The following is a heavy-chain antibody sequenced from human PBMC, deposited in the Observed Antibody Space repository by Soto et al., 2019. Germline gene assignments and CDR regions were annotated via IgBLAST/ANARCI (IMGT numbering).Heavy chain of an antibody. V-gene: IGHV4-31*03. CDR3: ARVPNSGYDPAFDY. D-gene: IGHD5-12*01. CDR2: IYYSGST. J-gene: IGHJ4*02. Sequence: PSETLSLTCTVSGGSISSGGYYWSWIRQHPGKGLEWIGYIYYSGSTYYNPSLRSRVTISVDTSKNQFSLKLSSVTAADTAVYYCARVPNSGYDPAFDYWGQGTLVTVSS. CDR1: GGSISSGGYY.